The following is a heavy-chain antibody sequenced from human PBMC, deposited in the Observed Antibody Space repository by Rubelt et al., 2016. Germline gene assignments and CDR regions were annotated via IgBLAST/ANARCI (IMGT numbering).Heavy chain of an antibody. CDR3: ARDPLYYDSSGPWDY. CDR1: GFTFSSYS. D-gene: IGHD3-22*01. Sequence: EVQLVESGGGLIQPGGSLRLSCAASGFTFSSYSMNWVRQAPGKGLEWVSYISSSSSTIYYADSVKGRFTISRDNSKNTLYLQMNSLRAEDTAVYYCARDPLYYDSSGPWDYWGQGTLVTVSS. V-gene: IGHV3-48*01. J-gene: IGHJ4*02. CDR2: ISSSSSTI.